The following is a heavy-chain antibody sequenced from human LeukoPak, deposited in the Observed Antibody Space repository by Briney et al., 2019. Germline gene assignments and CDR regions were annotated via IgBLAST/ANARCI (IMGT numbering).Heavy chain of an antibody. D-gene: IGHD3-22*01. V-gene: IGHV6-1*01. Sequence: GLDLLGTTYYRSKWYNDYAVSVKSRMTINPYTSKNQFSLQLNSVTPEDTAVYYCARDSSGYLAWGQGTLVTVSS. CDR3: ARDSSGYLA. CDR2: TYYRSKWYN. J-gene: IGHJ5*02.